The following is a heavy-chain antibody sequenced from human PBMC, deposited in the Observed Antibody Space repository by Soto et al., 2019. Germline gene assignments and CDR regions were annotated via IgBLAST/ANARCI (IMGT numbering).Heavy chain of an antibody. CDR3: AKGRGYGVGECFDY. D-gene: IGHD6-25*01. Sequence: EVQLVESGGGLVQPGRSLRLSCAASGFTFDDYAMHWVRQAPGKGLEWVSGISWNSGSIGYADSVKGRFTISRDNAKNSLYLQMNSLRAEDTALYYCAKGRGYGVGECFDYWGQGTLVTVSS. CDR1: GFTFDDYA. CDR2: ISWNSGSI. J-gene: IGHJ4*02. V-gene: IGHV3-9*01.